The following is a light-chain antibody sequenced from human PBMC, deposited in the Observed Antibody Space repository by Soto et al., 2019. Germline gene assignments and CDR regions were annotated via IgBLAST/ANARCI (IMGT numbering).Light chain of an antibody. CDR2: AAS. J-gene: IGKJ1*01. CDR1: QGIIDY. CDR3: QKYETAPHT. V-gene: IGKV1-27*01. Sequence: DIQMTQSPSSLSASVGDRVTITCRASQGIIDYLAWYQQKPGKPPTLLIYAASTLQSGVPSRFSGSGSGTDFTLTISSLQTEDVATYYCQKYETAPHTFGQGTRVEI.